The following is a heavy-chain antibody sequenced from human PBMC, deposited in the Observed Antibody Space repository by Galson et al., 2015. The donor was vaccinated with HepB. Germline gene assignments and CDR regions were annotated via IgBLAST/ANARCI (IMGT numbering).Heavy chain of an antibody. CDR1: GFTFSSYS. V-gene: IGHV3-21*01. CDR2: ISSSSSYI. J-gene: IGHJ6*02. D-gene: IGHD6-19*01. Sequence: SLRLSCAASGFTFSSYSMNWVRQAPGKGLEWVSSISSSSSYIYYADSVKGRFTISRDNAKNSLYLQMNSLRAEDTAVYYCARDGNSSGWYFYYYYGMDVWPQGATVTVSS. CDR3: ARDGNSSGWYFYYYYGMDV.